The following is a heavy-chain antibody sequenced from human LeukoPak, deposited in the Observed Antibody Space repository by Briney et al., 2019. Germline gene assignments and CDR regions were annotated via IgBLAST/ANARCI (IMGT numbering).Heavy chain of an antibody. J-gene: IGHJ3*02. Sequence: GGSLRLSCAASGFTFSSYAMSWVRQAPGKGLEWVSAISGSGGSTYYADSVKGRFTLYRDNSKNTLYLQMNSLRAEDTAVYYCAKCGYYDFWSGLLDIWGQGTMVTVSS. D-gene: IGHD3-3*01. CDR1: GFTFSSYA. V-gene: IGHV3-23*01. CDR3: AKCGYYDFWSGLLDI. CDR2: ISGSGGST.